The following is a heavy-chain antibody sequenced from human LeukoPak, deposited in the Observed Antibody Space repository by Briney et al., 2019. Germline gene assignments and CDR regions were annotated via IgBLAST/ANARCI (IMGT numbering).Heavy chain of an antibody. J-gene: IGHJ4*02. CDR3: ARGVGHYDILTGYRVLHFDY. Sequence: PGGSLRLSCAASGFTFSSYSMNWVRQAPGKGLEWVSSISSSSSYIYYADSVKGRFTISRDNAKNSLYLQMNSLRAEDPAVYYCARGVGHYDILTGYRVLHFDYWGQGTMVTVSS. CDR1: GFTFSSYS. CDR2: ISSSSSYI. V-gene: IGHV3-21*01. D-gene: IGHD3-9*01.